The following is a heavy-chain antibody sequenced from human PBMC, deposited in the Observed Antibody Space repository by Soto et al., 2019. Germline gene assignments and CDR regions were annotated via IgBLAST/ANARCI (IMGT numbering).Heavy chain of an antibody. CDR2: ISSSSSYI. D-gene: IGHD3-22*01. V-gene: IGHV3-21*01. CDR1: GFTFSSYS. J-gene: IGHJ4*02. Sequence: EVQLVESGGGLVKPGGSLRLSCAASGFTFSSYSMNWVRQAPGKGLEWVSSISSSSSYIYYADSVKGRFTTSRDNAKNSLYLQMNSLRAEDTAVYYCARDASDDSSGYPRHWGQGTLVTVSS. CDR3: ARDASDDSSGYPRH.